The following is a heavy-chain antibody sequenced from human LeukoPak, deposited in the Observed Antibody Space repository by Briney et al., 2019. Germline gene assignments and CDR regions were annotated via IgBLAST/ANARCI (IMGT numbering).Heavy chain of an antibody. CDR3: AREIYGRFDF. CDR2: INPYNGNT. V-gene: IGHV1-18*01. CDR1: GYTFTTYG. D-gene: IGHD4-17*01. J-gene: IGHJ4*02. Sequence: ASVKVSCKASGYTFTTYGISWVRQAPGQGLEWMGWINPYNGNTNYAQKPQGRVTLTTDTSTSTAYMELRGLRSDDTAVYYCAREIYGRFDFWGQGTLVTVSS.